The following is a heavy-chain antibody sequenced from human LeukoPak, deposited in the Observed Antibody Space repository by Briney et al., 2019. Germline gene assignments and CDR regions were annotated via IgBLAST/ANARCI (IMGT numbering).Heavy chain of an antibody. CDR2: IYTSGST. D-gene: IGHD6-13*01. Sequence: SETLSLTCTVSGGSISSYYWSWIRQPAGKGLEWIGRIYTSGSTNYNPSLKSRVTMSVDTSKNQFSLKLSYVTAADTAVYYCARTRSPHSSSWLYYFDYWGQGTLVTVSS. CDR1: GGSISSYY. CDR3: ARTRSPHSSSWLYYFDY. J-gene: IGHJ4*02. V-gene: IGHV4-4*07.